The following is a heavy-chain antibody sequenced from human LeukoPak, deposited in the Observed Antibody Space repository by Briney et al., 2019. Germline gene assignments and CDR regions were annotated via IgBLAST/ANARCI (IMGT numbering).Heavy chain of an antibody. J-gene: IGHJ6*03. Sequence: PGGSLRLSCAASGFTFNNYAMYWVRQAPGKGLEWVATIWDDGSYKYHTDSVKGRFTITRDNSNNTLYLQMNGLRAEDTAVYYCASAPFFCFGGSCPYYMDVWGKGTLVTVSS. CDR3: ASAPFFCFGGSCPYYMDV. CDR1: GFTFNNYA. CDR2: IWDDGSYK. V-gene: IGHV3-33*08. D-gene: IGHD2-15*01.